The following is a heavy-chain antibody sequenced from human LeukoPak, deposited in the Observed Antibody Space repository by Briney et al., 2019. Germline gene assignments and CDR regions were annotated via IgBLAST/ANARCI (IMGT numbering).Heavy chain of an antibody. Sequence: SETLSLTCTVSGGSISSYYWSWIRQPPGKGLEWIGSIYYSGSTYYNPSLKSRVTISVDTSKNQFSLKLSSVTAADTAVYYCARLDCSSTSCYYYYYYMDVWGKGTTVTVSS. CDR1: GGSISSYY. J-gene: IGHJ6*03. CDR3: ARLDCSSTSCYYYYYYMDV. D-gene: IGHD2-2*01. V-gene: IGHV4-39*01. CDR2: IYYSGST.